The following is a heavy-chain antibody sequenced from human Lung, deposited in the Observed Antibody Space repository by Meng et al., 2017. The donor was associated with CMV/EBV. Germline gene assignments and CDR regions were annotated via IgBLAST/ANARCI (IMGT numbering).Heavy chain of an antibody. D-gene: IGHD3-22*01. Sequence: LXXAVSGGSFSHNYWSWIRQPPGKGLEWIGEVNHRGSSNYNPSLMSRVTISVDTSKKQCSLKMSSVIAADTAVYYCAREAAGDYDSSGPVDYWGQGTLVTVSS. CDR1: GGSFSHNY. CDR3: AREAAGDYDSSGPVDY. CDR2: VNHRGSS. J-gene: IGHJ4*02. V-gene: IGHV4-34*01.